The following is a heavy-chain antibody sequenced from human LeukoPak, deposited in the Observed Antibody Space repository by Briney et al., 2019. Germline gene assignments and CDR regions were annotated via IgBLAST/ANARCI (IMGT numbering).Heavy chain of an antibody. V-gene: IGHV4-59*01. J-gene: IGHJ4*02. CDR3: ARNYYDSIDYEYYFDY. CDR2: IYYSGST. D-gene: IGHD3-22*01. CDR1: GVSISSYY. Sequence: PSETLSLTCTVSGVSISSYYRSWIRQPPGKGLEWLGYIYYSGSTNYNPSLKSRVTISTSKNQFSLKLSSVTAADTAVYYCARNYYDSIDYEYYFDYWGEGTLVTVSS.